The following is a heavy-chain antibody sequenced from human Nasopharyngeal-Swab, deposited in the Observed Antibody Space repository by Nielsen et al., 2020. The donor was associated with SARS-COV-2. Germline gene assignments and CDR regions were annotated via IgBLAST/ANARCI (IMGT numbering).Heavy chain of an antibody. V-gene: IGHV3-33*01. J-gene: IGHJ4*02. CDR3: ARDGGDYYGSSGYYPPFDY. Sequence: WSRQRPGKGREWGAVIWYDGSNKYYADSVKGRFTISRDNSTNTLYLQMNSLRAEETAVYYWARDGGDYYGSSGYYPPFDYWGQGTLVTVSS. D-gene: IGHD3-22*01. CDR2: IWYDGSNK.